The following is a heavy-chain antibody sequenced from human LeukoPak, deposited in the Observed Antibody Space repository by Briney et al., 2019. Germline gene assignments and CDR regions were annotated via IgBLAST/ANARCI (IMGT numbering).Heavy chain of an antibody. CDR3: AREFDGSASGAGY. D-gene: IGHD1-26*01. V-gene: IGHV3-21*01. CDR2: MSSSSGLI. Sequence: GGSLRLSCAVSGFTFSRYSMNWVRQAPGKGLEWVSSMSSSSGLIYYGDSVKGRFTVSRDNAKRSLYLQMNSLRADDTAVYYCAREFDGSASGAGYWGQGTLVTVSS. CDR1: GFTFSRYS. J-gene: IGHJ4*02.